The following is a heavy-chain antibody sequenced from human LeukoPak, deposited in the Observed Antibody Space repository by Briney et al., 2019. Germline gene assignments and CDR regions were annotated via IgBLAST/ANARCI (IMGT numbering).Heavy chain of an antibody. CDR2: IYSGGST. Sequence: GGSLRLSCAASGFTVSSNYMSWVRQPPGKGLEWVSLIYSGGSTYYADSVKGRFTISRDNSKNTLYLQMKSLRAEDTAVYYCAKGGGYEAQYYYYYLDVWGKGTTVTISS. D-gene: IGHD5-12*01. CDR3: AKGGGYEAQYYYYYLDV. CDR1: GFTVSSNY. V-gene: IGHV3-53*05. J-gene: IGHJ6*03.